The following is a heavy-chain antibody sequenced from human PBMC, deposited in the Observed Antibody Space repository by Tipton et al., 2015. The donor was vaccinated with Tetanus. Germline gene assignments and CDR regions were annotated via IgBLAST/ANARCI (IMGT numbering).Heavy chain of an antibody. D-gene: IGHD6-19*01. Sequence: QSGAEAKKPGASVKVSCKASGYTFTSYGISWVRQAPGQGLEWMGWISAYNGNTNYAQKLQGRVTMTTDTSTSTAYMELSSLRSDDTAVYYCARDSPQWLVSYSHYGMAVWGQGTTVTVSS. V-gene: IGHV1-18*01. CDR3: ARDSPQWLVSYSHYGMAV. J-gene: IGHJ6*02. CDR1: GYTFTSYG. CDR2: ISAYNGNT.